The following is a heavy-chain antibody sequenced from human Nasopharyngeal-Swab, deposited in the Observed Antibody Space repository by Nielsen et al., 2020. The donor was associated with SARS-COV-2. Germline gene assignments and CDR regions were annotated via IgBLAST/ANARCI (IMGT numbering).Heavy chain of an antibody. J-gene: IGHJ6*03. V-gene: IGHV4-30-2*01. Sequence: SQTLSLTCAVSGGSISSGGYSWSWIRQPPGKGLEWIGYIYHSGSTYYNPSLKSRVTISVDRSKNQFSLKLSSVTAADTAVYYCAGQIGYCSGGSCYDYMDVWGKGTTVTVSS. CDR2: IYHSGST. D-gene: IGHD2-15*01. CDR3: AGQIGYCSGGSCYDYMDV. CDR1: GGSISSGGYS.